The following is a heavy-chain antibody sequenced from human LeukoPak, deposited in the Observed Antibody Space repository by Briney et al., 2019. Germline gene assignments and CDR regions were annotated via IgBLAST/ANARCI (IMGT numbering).Heavy chain of an antibody. CDR3: ARLRGGYNYALGPFDY. Sequence: GGSLRLSCEASEFTFSSYSINWVRQAPGKGLEGVSSISSIRNYIYYADSVRGRFTISRDNARNSLYLQMNSLRAEDTAVYYCARLRGGYNYALGPFDYWGQGTLVTVSS. CDR1: EFTFSSYS. V-gene: IGHV3-21*01. J-gene: IGHJ4*02. D-gene: IGHD5-18*01. CDR2: ISSIRNYI.